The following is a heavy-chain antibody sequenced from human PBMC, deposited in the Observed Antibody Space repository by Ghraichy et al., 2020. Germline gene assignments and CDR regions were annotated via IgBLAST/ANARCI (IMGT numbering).Heavy chain of an antibody. Sequence: ASVKVSCKTSGYTFTNYGITWVRQAPGQGLEWMGWITTRNGNTQSAQRLQGRFTMTSDTSTNTVYLELRSLTSDDTAVYYCARGINYFAPWGQGTLVTVSS. CDR2: ITTRNGNT. V-gene: IGHV1-18*04. D-gene: IGHD1-7*01. J-gene: IGHJ5*02. CDR1: GYTFTNYG. CDR3: ARGINYFAP.